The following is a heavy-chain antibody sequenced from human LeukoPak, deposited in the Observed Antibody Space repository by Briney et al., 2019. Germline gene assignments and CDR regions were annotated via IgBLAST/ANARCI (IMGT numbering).Heavy chain of an antibody. D-gene: IGHD2-2*01. Sequence: ASVKVSCKASGGTFSSYAISWVRQAPGQGLEWMGGIIPIFGTANYAQKFQGRVTITADESTSTAYMELSSLRSEDTAVYYRARVAIGYQLLFGMDVWGQGTTVTVSS. CDR1: GGTFSSYA. CDR2: IIPIFGTA. V-gene: IGHV1-69*13. CDR3: ARVAIGYQLLFGMDV. J-gene: IGHJ6*02.